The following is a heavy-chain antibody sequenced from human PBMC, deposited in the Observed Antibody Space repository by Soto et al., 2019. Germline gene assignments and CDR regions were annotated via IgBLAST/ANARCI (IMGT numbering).Heavy chain of an antibody. V-gene: IGHV4-59*01. CDR1: GGSMSDYF. D-gene: IGHD3-10*01. CDR3: ARDGYDGSGSPYPAY. J-gene: IGHJ4*02. CDR2: IYYLGST. Sequence: SETLSLTCSVSGGSMSDYFWSWIRQSPGKGLEWIGYIYYLGSTDYNPSLKSRVTISVDTSKRQFSLRLTSVTAADTAVYYCARDGYDGSGSPYPAYWGPGTPVTVSS.